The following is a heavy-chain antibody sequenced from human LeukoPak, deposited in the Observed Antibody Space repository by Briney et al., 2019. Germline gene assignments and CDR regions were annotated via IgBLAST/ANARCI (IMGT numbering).Heavy chain of an antibody. D-gene: IGHD3-3*01. CDR3: ARDAEYDFWSGYEED. CDR2: IKQDGSEK. CDR1: GFTFSNYW. J-gene: IGHJ4*02. V-gene: IGHV3-7*01. Sequence: GGSLRLSCAASGFTFSNYWMGWVRQAPGKGLEWVANIKQDGSEKRYVDPVKGRFTISRDNAKNSLYLQMNSLRAEDTAVYYCARDAEYDFWSGYEEDWGQGTLVTVSS.